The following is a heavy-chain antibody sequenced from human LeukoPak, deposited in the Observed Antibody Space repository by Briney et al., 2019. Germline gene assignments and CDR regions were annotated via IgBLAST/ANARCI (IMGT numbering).Heavy chain of an antibody. J-gene: IGHJ4*02. D-gene: IGHD4-11*01. V-gene: IGHV3-30-3*01. CDR3: AKDRFPPIMTTVTTSYFDY. Sequence: QPGRSLRLSCAASGFTFSSYAMHWVRQAPCKGLEWVAVISYDGSNKYYADSVKGRFTISRDNSKNTLYLQMNSLRAEDTAVYYCAKDRFPPIMTTVTTSYFDYWGQGTLVTVSS. CDR1: GFTFSSYA. CDR2: ISYDGSNK.